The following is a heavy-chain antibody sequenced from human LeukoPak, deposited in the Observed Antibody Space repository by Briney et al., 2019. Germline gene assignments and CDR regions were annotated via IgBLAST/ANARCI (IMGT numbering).Heavy chain of an antibody. V-gene: IGHV1-2*04. CDR2: INPNSGGT. J-gene: IGHJ4*02. CDR3: ARVFGVLGSSGRGGETAY. CDR1: GYIFTGYY. Sequence: GASVKVSCKASGYIFTGYYMHWVRQAPGQGLERMGWINPNSGGTNYAQKFQGWVTMTRDTSISTAYMELSRLRSDDTAVYYCARVFGVLGSSGRGGETAYGGQEPRVTFPS. D-gene: IGHD3-3*01.